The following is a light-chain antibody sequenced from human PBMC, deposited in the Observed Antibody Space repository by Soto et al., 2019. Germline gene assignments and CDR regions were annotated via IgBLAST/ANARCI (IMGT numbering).Light chain of an antibody. J-gene: IGKJ1*01. V-gene: IGKV3-15*01. Sequence: EIVVTQSPAPLSVSPGERATLSCRASQSVSSNLAWYQQKPGQSPRLLIYGASTRATGIPARFSGSGSGTQFTLTISSLQSEDFAVYYCQQYNNWPPAWTFGQGTKGDIK. CDR3: QQYNNWPPAWT. CDR1: QSVSSN. CDR2: GAS.